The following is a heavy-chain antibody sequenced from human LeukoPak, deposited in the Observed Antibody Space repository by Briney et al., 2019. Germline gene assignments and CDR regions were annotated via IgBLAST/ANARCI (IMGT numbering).Heavy chain of an antibody. D-gene: IGHD6-6*01. J-gene: IGHJ6*02. CDR3: ARDHEYSSHWQNGMDV. CDR1: GFTFSSYS. CDR2: ISSSSSTI. V-gene: IGHV3-48*02. Sequence: PGGSLRLSCAASGFTFSSYSMNWVRQAPGKGLEWVSYISSSSSTIYYADSVRGRFTISRDNAKNSLYLQMNSLRDEDTAVYYCARDHEYSSHWQNGMDVWGQGTTVTVSS.